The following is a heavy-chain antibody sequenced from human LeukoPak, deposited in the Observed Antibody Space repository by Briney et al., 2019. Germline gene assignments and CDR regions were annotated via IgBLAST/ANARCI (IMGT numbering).Heavy chain of an antibody. CDR2: SYSDGDGGDT. Sequence: GGSLRLSCAASGFTVSTNYMVCVRQAPGEGLQWVSVSYSDGDGGDTYYADSVKARFTISRDNSKNTMYLQLNSLRSEDTAVYYCARRSTVTRDLDIWGQGTMVTVSS. V-gene: IGHV3-66*04. CDR3: ARRSTVTRDLDI. J-gene: IGHJ3*02. CDR1: GFTVSTNY. D-gene: IGHD4-17*01.